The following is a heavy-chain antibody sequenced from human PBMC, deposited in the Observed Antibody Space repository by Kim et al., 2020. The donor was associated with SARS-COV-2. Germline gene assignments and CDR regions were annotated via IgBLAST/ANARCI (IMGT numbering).Heavy chain of an antibody. CDR3: AKTIVEARFFDY. CDR2: INARRTT. CDR1: GFSFVGYA. J-gene: IGHJ4*02. Sequence: GGSLRLSCVASGFSFVGYAMSWVRQAPGKGLEWVSTINARRTTYYSDSVKGRFIISRDSSKNMVDLQMNSLRAEDTAVYYCAKTIVEARFFDYWGPGTPV. V-gene: IGHV3-23*01. D-gene: IGHD3-22*01.